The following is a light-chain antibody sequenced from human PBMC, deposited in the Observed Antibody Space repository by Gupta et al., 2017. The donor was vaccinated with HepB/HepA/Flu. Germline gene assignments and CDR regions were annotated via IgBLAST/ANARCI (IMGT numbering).Light chain of an antibody. CDR1: QSINSY. CDR3: QQSYKAVAIT. V-gene: IGKV1-39*01. Sequence: QLTQSPSSLSASVGDRVTISCRASQSINSYLNWYHQKPGKAPQLLIYTASSLQSWVPSRFMGSGSCTHYTLIITSLQPQDVATNYCQQSYKAVAITFGHGTRLEMK. CDR2: TAS. J-gene: IGKJ5*01.